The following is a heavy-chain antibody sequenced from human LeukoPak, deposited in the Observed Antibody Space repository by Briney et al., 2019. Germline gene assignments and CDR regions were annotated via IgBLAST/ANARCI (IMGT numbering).Heavy chain of an antibody. CDR2: IIPIFGTA. D-gene: IGHD2-21*02. J-gene: IGHJ5*02. V-gene: IGHV1-69*13. CDR1: GYTFTSYG. Sequence: SVKVSCKASGYTFTSYGISWVRQAPGQGLEWMGGIIPIFGTANYAQKFQGRVTITADESTSTAYMELSSLRSEDTAVYYCARAAVVTPWFWFDPWGQGTLVTVSS. CDR3: ARAAVVTPWFWFDP.